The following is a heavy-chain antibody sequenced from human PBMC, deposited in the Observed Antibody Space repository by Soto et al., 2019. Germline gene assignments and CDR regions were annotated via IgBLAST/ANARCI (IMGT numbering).Heavy chain of an antibody. CDR2: ISAYNGNT. V-gene: IGHV1-18*01. J-gene: IGHJ6*02. CDR3: ARGGYYDILTGYYKYYGMDV. CDR1: GYTFTSYG. Sequence: QVQLVQSGAEVKKPGASVKVSCKASGYTFTSYGISWVRQAPGQGLEWMGWISAYNGNTNYAQKLQGRVTMTTDTSTSTAYMELRSLRSGDTAVYYCARGGYYDILTGYYKYYGMDVWGQGTTVTVSS. D-gene: IGHD3-9*01.